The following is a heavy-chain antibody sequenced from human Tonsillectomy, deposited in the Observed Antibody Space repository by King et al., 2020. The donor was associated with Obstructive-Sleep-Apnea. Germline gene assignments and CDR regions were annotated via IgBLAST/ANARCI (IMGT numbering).Heavy chain of an antibody. CDR2: ISSSSSYI. CDR1: GFTFSSYS. Sequence: QLVQSGGGLVKPGGSLRLSCAASGFTFSSYSMNWVRQAPGKGLEWVSSISSSSSYIYYADSVKGRFTISRDNAKNSLYLQMNSLRAEDTAVYYCARDLRGYYGSGSLWGQGTLVTVSS. J-gene: IGHJ4*02. D-gene: IGHD3-10*01. CDR3: ARDLRGYYGSGSL. V-gene: IGHV3-21*01.